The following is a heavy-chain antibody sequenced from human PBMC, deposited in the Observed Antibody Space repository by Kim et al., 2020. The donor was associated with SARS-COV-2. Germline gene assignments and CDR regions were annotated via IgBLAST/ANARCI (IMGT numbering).Heavy chain of an antibody. CDR3: ARGSPFWYYDILTGSDAFDI. V-gene: IGHV3-48*02. D-gene: IGHD3-9*01. J-gene: IGHJ3*02. CDR2: ISSSSSTI. Sequence: GGSLRLSCAASGFTFSSYSMNWVRQAPGKGLEWVSYISSSSSTIYYADSVKGRFTISRDNAKNSLYLQMNSLRDEDTAVYYCARGSPFWYYDILTGSDAFDIWGQGTMVTVSS. CDR1: GFTFSSYS.